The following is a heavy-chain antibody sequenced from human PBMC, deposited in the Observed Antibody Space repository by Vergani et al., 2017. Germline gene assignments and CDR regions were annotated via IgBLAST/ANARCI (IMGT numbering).Heavy chain of an antibody. CDR3: ARETGDYYDSSGTFDY. Sequence: QVQLVQSGAEVKKPGASVKVSCKASGYTFTGYYMHWVRQAPGQGLEWMGIINPSGGSTSYAQKFQGRVTMTRDTSTSTVYMELSSLRSEDTAVYYCARETGDYYDSSGTFDYWGQGTLVTVSS. V-gene: IGHV1-46*01. J-gene: IGHJ4*02. CDR2: INPSGGST. CDR1: GYTFTGYY. D-gene: IGHD3-22*01.